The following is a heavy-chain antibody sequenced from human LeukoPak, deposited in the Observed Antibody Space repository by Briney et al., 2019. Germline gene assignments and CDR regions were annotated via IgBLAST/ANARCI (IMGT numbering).Heavy chain of an antibody. CDR1: GGSISSGGYS. V-gene: IGHV4-30-2*01. Sequence: SQTLSLTCAVSGGSISSGGYSWSWIRQPPGKGLEWIGYIYHSGSTYYNPSLKSRVTISVDTSKNQFSLKLSSVTAADTAVYYCARVYGDYPEYFQHWGQGTLVTVSS. D-gene: IGHD4-17*01. J-gene: IGHJ1*01. CDR2: IYHSGST. CDR3: ARVYGDYPEYFQH.